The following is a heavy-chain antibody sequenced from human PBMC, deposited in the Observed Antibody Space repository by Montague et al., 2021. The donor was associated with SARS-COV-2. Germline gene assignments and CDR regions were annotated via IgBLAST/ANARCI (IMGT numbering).Heavy chain of an antibody. D-gene: IGHD3-10*01. J-gene: IGHJ6*03. Sequence: SETLSLTCTVSGXSVSSSPYYWGWIRQPPGRGLEWVGSISYSGRTYFSPSLKSRLTISVGSSENQFSLRLSSVAAADTAVYYCASSYYYGSGTYVYNYYMDVWGKGTTVTVSS. CDR3: ASSYYYGSGTYVYNYYMDV. CDR1: GXSVSSSPYY. CDR2: ISYSGRT. V-gene: IGHV4-39*01.